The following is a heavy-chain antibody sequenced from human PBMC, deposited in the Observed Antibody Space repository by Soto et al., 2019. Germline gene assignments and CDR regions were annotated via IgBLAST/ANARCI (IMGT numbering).Heavy chain of an antibody. V-gene: IGHV1-69*01. Sequence: QVQLVQSGAEVKKPGSSVKVSCKASGGTFSSYAISWVRQAPGQGLEWMGGIIPIFGTANYAQKFQGRVTITADESTSTDYMELSSLRSEDTAVYYCAREGFGIYCSGGSCSYFDYWGQGTLVTVSS. J-gene: IGHJ4*02. D-gene: IGHD2-15*01. CDR1: GGTFSSYA. CDR2: IIPIFGTA. CDR3: AREGFGIYCSGGSCSYFDY.